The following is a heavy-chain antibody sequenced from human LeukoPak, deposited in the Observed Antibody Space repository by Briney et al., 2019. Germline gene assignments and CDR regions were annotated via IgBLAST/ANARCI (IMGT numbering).Heavy chain of an antibody. Sequence: SETLSLTCVVSGASVSSPHWNWIRQLPGKGLEWIGCLSYTGKTDYNPSLTSRVTISLDTSKNQVSLKLKSVTAADTAVYYCSEGYFEPFDHWGQGTLVTVSS. V-gene: IGHV4-59*02. CDR1: GASVSSPH. D-gene: IGHD2/OR15-2a*01. J-gene: IGHJ4*02. CDR2: LSYTGKT. CDR3: SEGYFEPFDH.